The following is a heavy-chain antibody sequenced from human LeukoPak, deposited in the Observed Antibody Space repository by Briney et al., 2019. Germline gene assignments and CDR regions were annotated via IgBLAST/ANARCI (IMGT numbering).Heavy chain of an antibody. CDR2: INHSGST. CDR3: ARGWYDFWSGYDFWFDP. CDR1: GGSFSGYY. V-gene: IGHV4-34*01. J-gene: IGHJ5*02. D-gene: IGHD3-3*01. Sequence: SETLSLTCAVYGGSFSGYYWSWIRQPPGKGLEWIGEINHSGSTNYNPSLKSRVTISVDPSKNQFSLKLSSVTAADTAVYYCARGWYDFWSGYDFWFDPWGQGTLVTVSS.